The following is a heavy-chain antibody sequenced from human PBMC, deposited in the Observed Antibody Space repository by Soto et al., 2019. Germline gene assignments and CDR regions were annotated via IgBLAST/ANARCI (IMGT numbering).Heavy chain of an antibody. CDR3: ARDRGEYTSSWFWYFSH. CDR1: GASISSYN. J-gene: IGHJ2*01. CDR2: LNIAGTI. V-gene: IGHV4-4*07. Sequence: SETLSLTCSVSGASISSYNWNWVRQPAGKGPEWVGRLNIAGTINYNPSLKSRITMSMDTSKNQISLHLRSVTAADTAIYYCARDRGEYTSSWFWYFSHWGHGTLVTVSS. D-gene: IGHD6-13*01.